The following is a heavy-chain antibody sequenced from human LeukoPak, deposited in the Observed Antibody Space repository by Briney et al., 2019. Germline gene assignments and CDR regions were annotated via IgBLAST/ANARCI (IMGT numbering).Heavy chain of an antibody. J-gene: IGHJ6*02. CDR3: ARDSWDYIAMDV. V-gene: IGHV4-59*01. CDR2: VHHTGSA. CDR1: GISLNTYY. Sequence: PSETLSLTCTVSGISLNTYYWSWVRQPPGKGLEWIGYVHHTGSADYNPSLKSRVTISLDMSKSQFSLMLTSATAADMAVYYCARDSWDYIAMDVWGPGTTVTVSS. D-gene: IGHD1-7*01.